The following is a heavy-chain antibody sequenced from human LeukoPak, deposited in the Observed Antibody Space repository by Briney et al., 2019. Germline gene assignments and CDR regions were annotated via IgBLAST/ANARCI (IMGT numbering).Heavy chain of an antibody. CDR1: GGSISSYY. Sequence: SETLSLTCTVSGGSISSYYWSWIRQPPGKGLEWIGYIYCSGSTNYNPSLKSRVTISVDTSKNQFSLKLSSVTAADTAVYYCARGIAAAAREDYWGQGTLVTVSS. J-gene: IGHJ4*02. V-gene: IGHV4-59*01. D-gene: IGHD6-13*01. CDR3: ARGIAAAAREDY. CDR2: IYCSGST.